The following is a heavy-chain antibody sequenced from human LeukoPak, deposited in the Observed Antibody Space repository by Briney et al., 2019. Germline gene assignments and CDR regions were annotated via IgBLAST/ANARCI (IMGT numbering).Heavy chain of an antibody. D-gene: IGHD3-22*01. V-gene: IGHV4-59*01. CDR2: IYYSGST. J-gene: IGHJ4*02. CDR1: GGSIRSYY. Sequence: SETLSLTCTVSGGSIRSYYWSWIRQPPGKGLEWIGYIYYSGSTNYNPSLKSRVTISVDTSKNQFSLKLSSVTAADTAVYYCARGFYYYDSSGYTYYFDYWGQGTLVTVSS. CDR3: ARGFYYYDSSGYTYYFDY.